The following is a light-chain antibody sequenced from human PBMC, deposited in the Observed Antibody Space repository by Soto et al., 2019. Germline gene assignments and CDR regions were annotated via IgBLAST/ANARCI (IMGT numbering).Light chain of an antibody. CDR2: EVT. V-gene: IGLV2-14*03. Sequence: QSVLTQPASVSGSPGQSITISCTGTASDAGGYNSVSWYQQHPGKAPKLMIYEVTDRPSGVSNRFSGSKSGNTASLTISGLQAEDEADYYCLSFTSSHIYVFGTGTKVTVL. CDR1: ASDAGGYNS. J-gene: IGLJ1*01. CDR3: LSFTSSHIYV.